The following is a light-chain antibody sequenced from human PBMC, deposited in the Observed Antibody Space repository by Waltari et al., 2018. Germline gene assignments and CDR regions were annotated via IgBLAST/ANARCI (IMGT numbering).Light chain of an antibody. CDR1: SSDVGPYHS. V-gene: IGLV2-8*01. CDR3: SSYADINKLV. J-gene: IGLJ1*01. Sequence: QSALTQPPSASGSPGQSVTISCTGTSSDVGPYHSASWYQQHPGKGPKLMIYEVNKRPSGVPDRFSGSKSGNTASLTVSGLQAEDEADYYCSSYADINKLVFGPGTKVTVL. CDR2: EVN.